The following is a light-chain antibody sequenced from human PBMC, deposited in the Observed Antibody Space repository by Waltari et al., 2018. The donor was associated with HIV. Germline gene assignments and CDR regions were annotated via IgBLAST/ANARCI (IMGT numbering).Light chain of an antibody. CDR3: QHLSSYPL. Sequence: DIQMTQSPSTLSASVGDRVTISCRASQSISTWLSWYQQKPGKAPKLLIHKASSLEPGVSSRFSGSGSGTEFVLTISSLRTEDFATYYCQHLSSYPLFGPGTTMDVK. CDR1: QSISTW. CDR2: KAS. V-gene: IGKV1-5*03. J-gene: IGKJ3*01.